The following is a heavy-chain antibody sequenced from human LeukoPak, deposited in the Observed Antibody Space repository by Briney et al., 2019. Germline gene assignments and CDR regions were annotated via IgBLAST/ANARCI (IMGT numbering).Heavy chain of an antibody. D-gene: IGHD4-17*01. J-gene: IGHJ6*03. CDR1: GGTFSSYA. Sequence: SVKVSCKASGGTFSSYAISWVRQAPGQGLEWMGGIIPIFGTANYAQKFQGRVTITADKSTSTAYMELSSLRSEDTAVYYCASLYGGYVGYYYMDVWGKGTTVTVSS. V-gene: IGHV1-69*06. CDR3: ASLYGGYVGYYYMDV. CDR2: IIPIFGTA.